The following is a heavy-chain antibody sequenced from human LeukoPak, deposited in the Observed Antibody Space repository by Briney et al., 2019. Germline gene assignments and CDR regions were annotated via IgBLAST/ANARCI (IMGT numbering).Heavy chain of an antibody. Sequence: GGSLRLSCAASGFTFSSYGMSWVRQAPGKGLEWVSYISSSGSTIYYADSVKGRFTISRDNAKNSLYLQMNSLRAEDTAVYYCARAWATVAALDYWGQGTLVTVSS. D-gene: IGHD4-23*01. CDR1: GFTFSSYG. CDR3: ARAWATVAALDY. CDR2: ISSSGSTI. V-gene: IGHV3-48*04. J-gene: IGHJ4*02.